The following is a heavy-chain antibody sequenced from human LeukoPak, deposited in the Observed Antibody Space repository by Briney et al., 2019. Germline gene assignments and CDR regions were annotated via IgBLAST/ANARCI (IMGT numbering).Heavy chain of an antibody. D-gene: IGHD1-26*01. CDR2: INPNSGVT. J-gene: IGHJ6*03. CDR1: GGTFSGYN. V-gene: IGHV1-2*06. Sequence: ASVKVSCKASGGTFSGYNLHWVRQAPGQGLEWMGRINPNSGVTNYAQKFQGRVTVTRDTSIRTAYMELSRLTSDDTAVYYCARSGGSWQGYYYYMDVWGKGTTVTVSS. CDR3: ARSGGSWQGYYYYMDV.